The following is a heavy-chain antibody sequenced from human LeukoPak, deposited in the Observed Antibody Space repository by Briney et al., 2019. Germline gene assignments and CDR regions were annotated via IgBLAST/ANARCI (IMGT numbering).Heavy chain of an antibody. Sequence: PGGSLRLSCAASGFTSSGYAMSWVRQAPGKGLEWVSAISGSGGSTYYADSVKGRFTISRDNSKNTLYLQMNSLRAEDTAVYYCARGSGSYYGYWGQGTLVTVSS. CDR3: ARGSGSYYGY. V-gene: IGHV3-23*01. CDR2: ISGSGGST. J-gene: IGHJ4*02. D-gene: IGHD3-10*01. CDR1: GFTSSGYA.